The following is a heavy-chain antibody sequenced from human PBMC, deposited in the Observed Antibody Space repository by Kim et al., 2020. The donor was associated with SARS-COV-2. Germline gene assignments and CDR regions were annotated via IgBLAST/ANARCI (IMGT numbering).Heavy chain of an antibody. D-gene: IGHD3-10*01. V-gene: IGHV3-9*01. Sequence: GGSLRLSCAASGFTFDDYAMHWVRQAPGKGLEWVSGISWNSGSIGYADSVKGRFTISRDNAKNSLYLQMNSLRADDTALYYCAILREGYYYGSGSYPKRDYYYYYGMDVWGQGTTVTVSS. CDR1: GFTFDDYA. J-gene: IGHJ6*02. CDR3: AILREGYYYGSGSYPKRDYYYYYGMDV. CDR2: ISWNSGSI.